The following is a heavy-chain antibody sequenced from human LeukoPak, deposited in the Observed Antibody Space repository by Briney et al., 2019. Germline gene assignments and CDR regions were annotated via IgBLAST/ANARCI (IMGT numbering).Heavy chain of an antibody. CDR3: ARGLGYSGYSYYYYYYMDV. V-gene: IGHV4-34*01. J-gene: IGHJ6*03. CDR2: INHSGST. CDR1: GGSFSGYY. D-gene: IGHD5-12*01. Sequence: PSETLSLTCAVSGGSFSGYYWSWIRQPPGKGLEWVGEINHSGSTNYNPSLKSRVTISLDTSKNQSSLKLSSVTAADTAVYYCARGLGYSGYSYYYYYYMDVWGKGTTVTVSS.